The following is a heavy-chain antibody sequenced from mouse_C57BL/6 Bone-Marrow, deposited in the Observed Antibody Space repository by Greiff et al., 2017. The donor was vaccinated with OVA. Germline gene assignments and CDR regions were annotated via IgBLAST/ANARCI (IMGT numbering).Heavy chain of an antibody. Sequence: QVQLKQSGAELARPGASVKLSCKASGYTFTSYGISWVKQRTGQGLEWIGEIYPRSGNTYYNEKFKGKATLTADKSSSTAYMELRSLTSEDSAVYFCARWGYYYGSSYEDYWGQGTSVTVSS. CDR2: IYPRSGNT. CDR1: GYTFTSYG. CDR3: ARWGYYYGSSYEDY. V-gene: IGHV1-81*01. J-gene: IGHJ4*01. D-gene: IGHD1-1*01.